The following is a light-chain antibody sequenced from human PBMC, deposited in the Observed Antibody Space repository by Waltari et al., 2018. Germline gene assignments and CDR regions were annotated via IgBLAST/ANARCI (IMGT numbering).Light chain of an antibody. CDR1: QGGNKY. Sequence: SGRASQGGNKYSAWYQQKPGQAPRLLIYAASTRATGLPGRFSGSGWGTDFSLSISRLEPEDFAVYYCQKYGTLPATFGQGTKVQMK. V-gene: IGKV3-20*01. CDR3: QKYGTLPAT. CDR2: AAS. J-gene: IGKJ1*01.